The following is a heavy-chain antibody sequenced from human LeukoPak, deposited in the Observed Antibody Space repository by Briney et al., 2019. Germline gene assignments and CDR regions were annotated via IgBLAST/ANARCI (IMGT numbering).Heavy chain of an antibody. Sequence: SETLSLTCTVSGGSINYGGWIRQPPGKGLEWIGTIYYSGTTYFNSSLKSRITISVDTSKNQFSLKLNSVTAADTAVYYCARQMTTVIYAPFDYWGQGTLVTVSS. V-gene: IGHV4-39*01. CDR3: ARQMTTVIYAPFDY. CDR2: IYYSGTT. J-gene: IGHJ4*02. D-gene: IGHD4-17*01. CDR1: GGSINY.